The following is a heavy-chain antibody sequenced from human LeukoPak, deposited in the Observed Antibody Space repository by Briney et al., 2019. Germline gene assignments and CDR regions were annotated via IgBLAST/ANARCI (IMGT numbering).Heavy chain of an antibody. D-gene: IGHD7-27*01. CDR3: AKNWGLEGAYFDS. CDR1: GFTFSSYG. V-gene: IGHV3-30*18. Sequence: GGSLRLSCAASGFTFSSYGMLWVRQARGKGLEWVAVILYDVNNKYYADSVKGRFTISRDNSKNTLYLQMNSLRAEDRAVYYCAKNWGLEGAYFDSWGQGTLVAVSS. CDR2: ILYDVNNK. J-gene: IGHJ4*02.